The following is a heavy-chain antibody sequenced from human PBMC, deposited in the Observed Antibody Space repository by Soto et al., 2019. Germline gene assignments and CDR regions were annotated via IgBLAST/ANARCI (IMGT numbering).Heavy chain of an antibody. J-gene: IGHJ6*02. V-gene: IGHV4-34*01. CDR2: INHSGGT. Sequence: PSETLSLTCAVYGGSFSGYYWSWIRQPPGKGLEWIGEINHSGGTNYNPSLKSRVTISVDTSKNQFSLKLSSVTAADTAVYYCARRGLRFLEWFPSYYYYGMDVWGQGTTVTVSS. D-gene: IGHD3-3*01. CDR1: GGSFSGYY. CDR3: ARRGLRFLEWFPSYYYYGMDV.